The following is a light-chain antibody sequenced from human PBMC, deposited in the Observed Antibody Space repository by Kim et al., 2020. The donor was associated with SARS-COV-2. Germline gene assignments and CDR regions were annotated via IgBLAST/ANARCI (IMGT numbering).Light chain of an antibody. CDR3: QSYDNSLSALV. CDR2: GTN. V-gene: IGLV1-40*01. J-gene: IGLJ2*01. CDR1: SSNIGAGFD. Sequence: QRVSSSCTGSSSNIGAGFDVHWYQQLPGTAPKRLIFGTNNRPSGVPDRFSGSKSGPSTSLAITGLQPEDEADYYCQSYDNSLSALVFGGGTQLTVL.